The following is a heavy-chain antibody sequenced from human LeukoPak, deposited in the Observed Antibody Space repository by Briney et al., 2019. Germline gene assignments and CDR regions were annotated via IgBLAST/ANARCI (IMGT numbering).Heavy chain of an antibody. CDR3: ASWDDSSGYYYPGYYGMDV. J-gene: IGHJ6*02. D-gene: IGHD3-22*01. CDR2: IIPIFGTA. V-gene: IGHV1-69*13. CDR1: GGTFSSYA. Sequence: SVKVSCKASGGTFSSYAISWVRQAPGQGLEWMGGIIPIFGTANYAQKLQGRVTITADESTSTAYMELSSLRSEDTAVYYCASWDDSSGYYYPGYYGMDVWGQGTTVTVSS.